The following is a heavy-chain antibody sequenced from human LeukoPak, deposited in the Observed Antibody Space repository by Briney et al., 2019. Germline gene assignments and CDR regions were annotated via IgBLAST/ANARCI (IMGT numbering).Heavy chain of an antibody. CDR3: AREYYYDSSGYPLIDAFDI. CDR1: GYSFTSNY. Sequence: GASVKVSCKASGYSFTSNYIHWVRQAPGQGLEWMGGIIPIFGTANYAQKFQGRVTITADESTSTAYMELSSLRSEDTAVYYCAREYYYDSSGYPLIDAFDIWGQGTMVTVSS. V-gene: IGHV1-69*13. D-gene: IGHD3-22*01. CDR2: IIPIFGTA. J-gene: IGHJ3*02.